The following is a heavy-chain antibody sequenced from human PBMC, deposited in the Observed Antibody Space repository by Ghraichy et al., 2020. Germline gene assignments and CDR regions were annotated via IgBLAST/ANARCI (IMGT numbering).Heavy chain of an antibody. CDR2: IYYSGST. CDR1: GGSISGFY. D-gene: IGHD5-18*01. V-gene: IGHV4-59*08. CDR3: ARHESIDTAMGFDY. Sequence: TLSLTCTVTGGSISGFYWSWIRQTPGKGLEWIGYIYYSGSTNYNPSLRSRVTISVDTSKNQFSLKLSSVTAADTAVYYCARHESIDTAMGFDYWGQGTLVTVSA. J-gene: IGHJ4*02.